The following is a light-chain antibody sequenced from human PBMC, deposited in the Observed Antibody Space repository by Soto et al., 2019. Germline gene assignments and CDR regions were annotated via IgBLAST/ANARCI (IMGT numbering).Light chain of an antibody. J-gene: IGLJ3*02. CDR2: DVT. CDR1: RSDIGGYNF. V-gene: IGLV2-14*03. Sequence: QSALTQPASVSGSPGQSTTISCSGTRSDIGGYNFVSWYQQHPGKAPKLIIYDVTNRPSGVSHRFSGSKSGNTASLTISGLQADDEADYYCSSYRSSSTLAVFGGGTKLTVL. CDR3: SSYRSSSTLAV.